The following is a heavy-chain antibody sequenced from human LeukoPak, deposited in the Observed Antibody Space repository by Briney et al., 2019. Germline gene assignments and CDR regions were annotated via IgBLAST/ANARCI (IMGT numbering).Heavy chain of an antibody. CDR2: ISPGGHPT. D-gene: IGHD4-23*01. CDR3: AKSVTADL. V-gene: IGHV3-23*01. Sequence: MSWGRRXXGNGLESVSPISPGGHPTYYADSVKGRFAISRDNSKNMLYLQMDSLRAEDTAVYYCAKSVTADLWGQGTLVTVSS. J-gene: IGHJ4*02.